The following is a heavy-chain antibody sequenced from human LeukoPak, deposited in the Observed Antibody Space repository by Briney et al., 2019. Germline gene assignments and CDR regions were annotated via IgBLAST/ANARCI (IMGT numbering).Heavy chain of an antibody. J-gene: IGHJ3*01. CDR1: GGSISSANHF. V-gene: IGHV4-30-4*08. Sequence: SETLSLTCTVSGGSISSANHFWSWVRQSPGEGLEWIGYIHYDGRAHYNPSLKSRVSMSLDMSKNQFTLSLSSVTAADTAIYYCAREVITPGDSDGFDLWGQGTMVSVSS. CDR2: IHYDGRA. CDR3: AREVITPGDSDGFDL. D-gene: IGHD2-2*01.